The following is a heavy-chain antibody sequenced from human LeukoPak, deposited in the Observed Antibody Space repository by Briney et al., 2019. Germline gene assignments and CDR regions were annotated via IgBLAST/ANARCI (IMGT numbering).Heavy chain of an antibody. Sequence: GRSLRLSCAASGFTFSNYGMDWVRQAPGKGLEWVAVISYDGSNKYYADSVKGRFTISRNNSKNTLYLQMNSLRAEDTAVYYCANNAIEYQLLYVDYWGQGTLVTVSS. D-gene: IGHD2-2*01. V-gene: IGHV3-30*18. CDR1: GFTFSNYG. CDR2: ISYDGSNK. J-gene: IGHJ4*02. CDR3: ANNAIEYQLLYVDY.